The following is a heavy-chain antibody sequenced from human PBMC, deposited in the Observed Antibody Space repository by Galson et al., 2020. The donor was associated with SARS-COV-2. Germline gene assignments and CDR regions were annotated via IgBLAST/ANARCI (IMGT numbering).Heavy chain of an antibody. D-gene: IGHD3-10*01. CDR1: GGSVSTTNYY. V-gene: IGHV4-61*01. Sequence: SETLSLTCTVSGGSVSTTNYYWTWIRQAPGKGLEWIGHIYHTGATNINASLKSRVTMSLDTSKNQFSLRLDSVTAADTAIYHCARARRLGVTRGGWFDPWGQGTLVTVSS. CDR2: IYHTGAT. J-gene: IGHJ5*02. CDR3: ARARRLGVTRGGWFDP.